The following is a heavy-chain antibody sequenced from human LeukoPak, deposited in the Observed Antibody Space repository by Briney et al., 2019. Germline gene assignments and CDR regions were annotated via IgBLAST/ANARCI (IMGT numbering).Heavy chain of an antibody. CDR2: ISSNGGST. Sequence: GGSLRLSCAASGFTFSSYAMHWVRQVPGKGLEYVSAISSNGGSTYYANSVKGRFTISRDNSKHTLYLQMGRLRAEDMAVYYCARDASIAAYLGAFDIWGQGTMVTVSS. V-gene: IGHV3-64*01. J-gene: IGHJ3*02. D-gene: IGHD6-6*01. CDR1: GFTFSSYA. CDR3: ARDASIAAYLGAFDI.